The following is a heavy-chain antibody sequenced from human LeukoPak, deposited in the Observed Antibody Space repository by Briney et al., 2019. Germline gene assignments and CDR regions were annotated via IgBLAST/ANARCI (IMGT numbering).Heavy chain of an antibody. V-gene: IGHV1-8*01. J-gene: IGHJ5*02. CDR3: AREGYSSSWYIFADHFGRPNRFDP. CDR1: GYTFTSYD. Sequence: ASVKVSCKASGYTFTSYDINWVRQATGQGLEWMGWMNPNSGNTGYAQKFQGRVTMTRNTSISTAYMELSSLRSEDTAVYYCAREGYSSSWYIFADHFGRPNRFDPWGQGTLVTVSS. CDR2: MNPNSGNT. D-gene: IGHD6-13*01.